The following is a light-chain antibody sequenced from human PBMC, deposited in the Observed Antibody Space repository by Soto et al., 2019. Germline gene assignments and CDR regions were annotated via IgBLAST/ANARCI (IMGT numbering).Light chain of an antibody. V-gene: IGKV1-9*01. CDR2: AAS. Sequence: DIQLTQSPSFLSASVGDRVTITCRASQGISSYLAWYQQKPGKAPKLLIYAASTLQSGVPSRFSGSGSGTEFPLTIISLQPEDFATFYCQQLNTYPITFGQGTRLDIK. CDR1: QGISSY. CDR3: QQLNTYPIT. J-gene: IGKJ5*01.